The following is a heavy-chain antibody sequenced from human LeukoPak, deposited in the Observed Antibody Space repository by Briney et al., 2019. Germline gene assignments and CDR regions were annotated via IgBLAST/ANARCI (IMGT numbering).Heavy chain of an antibody. CDR3: ARAHYDSSGYVDY. J-gene: IGHJ4*02. CDR1: GYTFTGYY. D-gene: IGHD3-22*01. Sequence: GASVTVSCTASGYTFTGYYMHWVRQAPGQGLEWMGWINPNSGGTNYAQKFQGRVTMTRDTSISTAYMELSRLRSDDTAVYYCARAHYDSSGYVDYWGQGTLVTVSS. V-gene: IGHV1-2*02. CDR2: INPNSGGT.